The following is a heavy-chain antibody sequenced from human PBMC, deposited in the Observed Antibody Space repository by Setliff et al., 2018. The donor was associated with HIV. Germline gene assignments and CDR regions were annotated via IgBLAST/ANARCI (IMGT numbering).Heavy chain of an antibody. CDR3: ARLGDYGSGGWFDP. Sequence: SETLSLTCTVSGDSIRSSVYYWGWIRQPPGKGLEWIGSIYHSGSTYYNPSLKSRVSISVDPSKNQFSLKLSSVTAADTAVYYCARLGDYGSGGWFDPWGQGTLVTVSS. V-gene: IGHV4-39*07. CDR2: IYHSGST. J-gene: IGHJ5*02. D-gene: IGHD3-10*01. CDR1: GDSIRSSVYY.